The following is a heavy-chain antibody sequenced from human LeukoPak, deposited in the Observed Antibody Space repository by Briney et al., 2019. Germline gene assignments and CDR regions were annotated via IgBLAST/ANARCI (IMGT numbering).Heavy chain of an antibody. CDR2: IYSDATT. V-gene: IGHV3-53*01. D-gene: IGHD1-26*01. CDR3: ARAREMGTTTGVAY. CDR1: GFTVNSNY. Sequence: GGSLRLSCAASGFTVNSNYMSWVRQAPGKGLECVSVIYSDATTYYADSVKGRFTISRDNSKNKVYLKMNSLRADDTAVYFCARAREMGTTTGVAYWGQGTLVTVSS. J-gene: IGHJ4*02.